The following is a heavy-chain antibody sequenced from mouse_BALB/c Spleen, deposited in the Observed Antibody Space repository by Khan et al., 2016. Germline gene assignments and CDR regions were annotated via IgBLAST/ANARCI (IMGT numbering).Heavy chain of an antibody. CDR1: GDSITSGY. Sequence: EVQLQESGPSLVKPSQTLSLTCSVTGDSITSGYWNWIRKFPGNKLEYMGYISYSGSTYYNPSLKSRISIPRDTSKNQYYLQLNSVTTEDTATYYCARYDGSSYVRAMDYWGQGTSVTVSS. D-gene: IGHD1-1*01. V-gene: IGHV3-8*02. CDR3: ARYDGSSYVRAMDY. CDR2: ISYSGST. J-gene: IGHJ4*01.